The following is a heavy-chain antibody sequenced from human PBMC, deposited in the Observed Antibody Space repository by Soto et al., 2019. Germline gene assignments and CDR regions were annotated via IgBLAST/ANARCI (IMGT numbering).Heavy chain of an antibody. CDR1: GFTFSNAW. J-gene: IGHJ3*02. D-gene: IGHD5-18*01. Sequence: GESLKISCAASGFTFSNAWMSWVRQAPGKGLEWVGRIKSKTDGGTTDYAAPVKGRFTISRDDSKNTLYLQMNSLKTEDTAVYYCTTVGRVQLHAEAFDIWGQGTMVTVSS. CDR3: TTVGRVQLHAEAFDI. V-gene: IGHV3-15*01. CDR2: IKSKTDGGTT.